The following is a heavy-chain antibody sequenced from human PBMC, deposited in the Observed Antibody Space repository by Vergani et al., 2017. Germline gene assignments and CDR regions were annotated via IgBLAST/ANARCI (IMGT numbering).Heavy chain of an antibody. Sequence: QVQLVQSGAEVKKPGASVKVSCKVSGYTLTELSMHWVRQAPGKGLEWMGGFEPEDGETIYAQKLQGRVTMTEDTSPDTAYMELRSLRSEDTAVYYCATDRPTLDRKKGLGGIFDPWGQGTLVTVSS. V-gene: IGHV1-24*01. J-gene: IGHJ5*02. CDR3: ATDRPTLDRKKGLGGIFDP. CDR2: FEPEDGET. D-gene: IGHD3-16*01. CDR1: GYTLTELS.